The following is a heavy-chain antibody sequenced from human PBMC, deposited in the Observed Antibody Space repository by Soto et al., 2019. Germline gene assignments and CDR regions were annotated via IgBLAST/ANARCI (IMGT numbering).Heavy chain of an antibody. V-gene: IGHV3-23*01. CDR2: IGSSGGGT. CDR1: GFTLISYD. Sequence: QPGWSLRLACGPSGFTLISYDMSWVRLAPGKGLEWVSVIGSSGGGTYYADSVKGRFTISRDNSKLYLQMSRLRAEDTALYMCVRHAKLTSVTANVGYYYGLDIWGQGTTVTVSS. CDR3: VRHAKLTSVTANVGYYYGLDI. D-gene: IGHD4-4*01. J-gene: IGHJ6*02.